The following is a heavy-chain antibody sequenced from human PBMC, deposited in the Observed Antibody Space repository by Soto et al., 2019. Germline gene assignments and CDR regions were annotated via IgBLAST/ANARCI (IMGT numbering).Heavy chain of an antibody. CDR3: AGQRWLQSGNDY. D-gene: IGHD3-10*01. V-gene: IGHV4-31*03. Sequence: SETLSLTFTVSGGSISRGGYYWSWIRQHPGKGMEWIEYIYYSGRKYYKTYLKSRVNISVDTSKNQFSMKLSSVTAADTAVYYCAGQRWLQSGNDYWGQGTLVTVSS. CDR2: IYYSGRK. J-gene: IGHJ4*02. CDR1: GGSISRGGYY.